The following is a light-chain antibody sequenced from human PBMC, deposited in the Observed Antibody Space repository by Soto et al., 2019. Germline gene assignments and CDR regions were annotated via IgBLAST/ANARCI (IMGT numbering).Light chain of an antibody. CDR3: SSYTSSTTLGVV. J-gene: IGLJ2*01. Sequence: QSALTQPASVSGSPGQSITISCTGTSSDVGAYKYVSWYQQHPGKAPKLMTYEVSNRPSGVSNRFSGSKSGNTASLTISGLQAEDEAVYYCSSYTSSTTLGVVFGGGTQLTVL. CDR1: SSDVGAYKY. CDR2: EVS. V-gene: IGLV2-14*01.